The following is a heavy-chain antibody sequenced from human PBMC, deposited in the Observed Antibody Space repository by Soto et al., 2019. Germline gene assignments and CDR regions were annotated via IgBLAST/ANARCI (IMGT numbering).Heavy chain of an antibody. V-gene: IGHV5-51*01. CDR1: GYSFTSYC. CDR2: IYPGDSDT. J-gene: IGHJ4*02. D-gene: IGHD2-2*02. Sequence: GESLKISCKGSGYSFTSYCIGWVRQMPGKGLEWMGIIYPGDSDTRYSPSFQGQVTISADKSISTAYLQWSSLMASDTAMYYCARLDLYCSSTSCYSSPFDYWGQGTLVTVSS. CDR3: ARLDLYCSSTSCYSSPFDY.